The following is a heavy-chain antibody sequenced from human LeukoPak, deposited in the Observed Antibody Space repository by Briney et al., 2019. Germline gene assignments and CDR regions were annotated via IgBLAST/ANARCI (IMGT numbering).Heavy chain of an antibody. J-gene: IGHJ6*02. Sequence: GGSLRLSCAASGFTFSTYAMSWVRQAPGKGLEWVSGISGSGGSTYYADSVKGRFTISRDNSKNTLYLQMSSLRAEDTAVYYCANRLRSGGRYGMDVWGQGTTVTVSS. CDR2: ISGSGGST. V-gene: IGHV3-23*01. CDR3: ANRLRSGGRYGMDV. D-gene: IGHD3-16*01. CDR1: GFTFSTYA.